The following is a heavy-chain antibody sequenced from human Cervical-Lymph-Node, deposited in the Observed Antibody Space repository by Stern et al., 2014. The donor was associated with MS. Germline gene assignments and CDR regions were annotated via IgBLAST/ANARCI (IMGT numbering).Heavy chain of an antibody. CDR3: ARSQNRDAFDI. Sequence: VQLVESGPGLVKPSETLSLTCTVSGGSISSSSYYWGWIRQPPGKGLEWIGSIYYSGSTYYNPSLKSRVTISVDTPKTQFSLKLSSVTAADTAVYYCARSQNRDAFDIWGQGTMVTVSS. J-gene: IGHJ3*02. CDR2: IYYSGST. V-gene: IGHV4-39*01. CDR1: GGSISSSSYY.